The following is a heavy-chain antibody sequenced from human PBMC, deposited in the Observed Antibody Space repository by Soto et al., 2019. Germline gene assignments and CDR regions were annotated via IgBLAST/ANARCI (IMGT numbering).Heavy chain of an antibody. CDR2: IYRGGST. CDR1: GFTVSSNY. V-gene: IGHV3-66*01. J-gene: IGHJ4*02. Sequence: GGSLRLSCAASGFTVSSNYMSWVRQAPGKGLEWVSVIYRGGSTYYADSVKGRFTISRDSSKNTLYLQVNSLRAEDTAVYYCGCVSHKSSDGCCCLCFFDCWGQGTLVTVS. D-gene: IGHD3-10*01. CDR3: GCVSHKSSDGCCCLCFFDC.